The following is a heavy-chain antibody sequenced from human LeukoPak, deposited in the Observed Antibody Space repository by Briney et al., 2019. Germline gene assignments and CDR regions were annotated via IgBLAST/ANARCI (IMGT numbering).Heavy chain of an antibody. D-gene: IGHD2-2*01. CDR1: GYSFTSYW. CDR3: ARGGIVVVPAAWSDY. V-gene: IGHV5-51*01. Sequence: GESLKISCKGSGYSFTSYWIGWVRQMPGKGLEWMGIIYPGDSDTRYSPSFQGQVTISADKSISTAYLQWSSLKASDTAMYYCARGGIVVVPAAWSDYWGQGTLVTVSS. J-gene: IGHJ4*02. CDR2: IYPGDSDT.